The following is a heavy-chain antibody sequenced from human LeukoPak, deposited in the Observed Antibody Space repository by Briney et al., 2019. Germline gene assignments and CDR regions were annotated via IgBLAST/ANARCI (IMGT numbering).Heavy chain of an antibody. D-gene: IGHD5-18*01. CDR2: IHHSGSS. V-gene: IGHV4-59*04. Sequence: SETLSLTCTVSGGSISSSYWSWIRQPPGKGLEWIGDIHHSGSSNYNPSLNSRVTISVDRSKNQFSLNLSSVTAADTAVYYCVRSGGYCYGSTCHMEYFDLWGRGTLVSVSS. J-gene: IGHJ2*01. CDR1: GGSISSSY. CDR3: VRSGGYCYGSTCHMEYFDL.